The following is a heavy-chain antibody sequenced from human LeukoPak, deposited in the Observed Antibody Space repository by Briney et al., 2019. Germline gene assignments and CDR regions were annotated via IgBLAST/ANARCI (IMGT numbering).Heavy chain of an antibody. Sequence: PGGSLRLSCAASGFVFSTYAMGWVRQAPGKGLEWVSAISSSGDNTYYADSVKGQFTISRDNSKNTLDLQMNSLRAEDTAMYHCAKVKALDAVASYFDYRGQGTLVTVSS. CDR1: GFVFSTYA. D-gene: IGHD1-1*01. V-gene: IGHV3-23*01. CDR2: ISSSGDNT. J-gene: IGHJ4*02. CDR3: AKVKALDAVASYFDY.